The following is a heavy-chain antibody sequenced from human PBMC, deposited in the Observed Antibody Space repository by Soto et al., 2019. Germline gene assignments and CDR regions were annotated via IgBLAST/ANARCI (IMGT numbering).Heavy chain of an antibody. J-gene: IGHJ6*02. D-gene: IGHD3-22*01. Sequence: LRLSCAASGFTFSSYGMHWVRQAPGKGLEWVAVISYDGSNKYYADSVKGRFTISRDNSKNTLYLQMNSLRAEDTAVYYCAKDRSYYDSSGYPPHGMDVWGQGTTVTVSS. V-gene: IGHV3-30*18. CDR3: AKDRSYYDSSGYPPHGMDV. CDR2: ISYDGSNK. CDR1: GFTFSSYG.